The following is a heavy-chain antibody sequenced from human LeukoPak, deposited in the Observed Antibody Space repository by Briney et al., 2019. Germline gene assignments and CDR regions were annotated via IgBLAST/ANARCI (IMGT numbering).Heavy chain of an antibody. J-gene: IGHJ4*02. CDR2: IYYSGST. CDR3: ARQLYSRGEFDY. Sequence: SETLSLTCTVSGGSISSSSYYWGWIRQPPGKGLEWIGSIYYSGSTYYNPSLKSRVTISVDTSKNQFSLKLSSVTAADTAVYYCARQLYSRGEFDYWGQGTLVTVSS. CDR1: GGSISSSSYY. V-gene: IGHV4-39*01. D-gene: IGHD6-13*01.